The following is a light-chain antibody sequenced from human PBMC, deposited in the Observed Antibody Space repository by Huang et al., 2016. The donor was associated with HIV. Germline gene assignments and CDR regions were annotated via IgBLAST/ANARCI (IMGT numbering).Light chain of an antibody. J-gene: IGKJ4*01. CDR2: LGS. V-gene: IGKV2-28*01. CDR1: QSLLHSNGYNY. Sequence: DIVMTQSPLSLPVTPGEPASISCRSSQSLLHSNGYNYLGWYLQKPGQSPQLLIYLGSNRASGVPDRFSGSGSGTDFTLKISRVEAEDVGVYYCMQALQLSLTFGGGTKVEIK. CDR3: MQALQLSLT.